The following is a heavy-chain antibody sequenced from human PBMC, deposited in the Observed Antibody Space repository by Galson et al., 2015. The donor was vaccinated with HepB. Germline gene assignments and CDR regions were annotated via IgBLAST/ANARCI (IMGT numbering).Heavy chain of an antibody. D-gene: IGHD1-26*01. CDR1: GFTFSSYG. J-gene: IGHJ4*02. CDR2: ISYDGSNK. Sequence: SLRLSCAASGFTFSSYGMHWVRQAPGKGLEWVAVISYDGSNKYYADSVKGRFTISRDNSKNTLYLQMNSLRAEDTAVYYCAKDGRIVGATDSDYFDYWGQGTLVTVSS. CDR3: AKDGRIVGATDSDYFDY. V-gene: IGHV3-30*18.